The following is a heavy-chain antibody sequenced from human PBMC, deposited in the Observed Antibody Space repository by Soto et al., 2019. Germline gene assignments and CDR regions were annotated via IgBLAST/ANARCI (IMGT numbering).Heavy chain of an antibody. CDR2: ISAHNGNT. CDR1: GYTFTTNG. CDR3: ARGRYGDY. D-gene: IGHD1-1*01. J-gene: IGHJ4*02. V-gene: IGHV1-18*01. Sequence: QVHLVQSGAEVKRPGASVKVSCKRSGYTFTTNGITWVRQAPGQGLEWVGWISAHNGNTNYAQKLQGRVTVTRDTSTSTAYMELRSLRSDDTAVYYCARGRYGDYWGQGAVVTVSS.